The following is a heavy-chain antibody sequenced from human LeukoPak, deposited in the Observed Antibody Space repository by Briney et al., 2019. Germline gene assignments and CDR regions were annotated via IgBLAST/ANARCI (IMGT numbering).Heavy chain of an antibody. CDR2: ISSNGGST. J-gene: IGHJ4*02. V-gene: IGHV3-64*01. Sequence: PGGSLRLSCAASGFTFSSYAMHWVRQAPGKGLEYVSAISSNGGSTYYANSVKGRFTISRDNSKNTLYLQMGSLRAEDMAVYYCARSRYSGSYSCFDYWGQGTLVTVSS. CDR1: GFTFSSYA. D-gene: IGHD1-26*01. CDR3: ARSRYSGSYSCFDY.